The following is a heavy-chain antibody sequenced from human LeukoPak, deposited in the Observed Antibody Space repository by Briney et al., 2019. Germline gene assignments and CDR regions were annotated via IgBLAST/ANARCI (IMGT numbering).Heavy chain of an antibody. V-gene: IGHV3-53*01. D-gene: IGHD4-17*01. CDR1: GVTGSHNY. J-gene: IGHJ5*02. Sequence: GGSLRLSCAASGVTGSHNYMSWVRQAPGKGLEWVSATHSSGGTYYADSVKGRFTISRDTSKNTLYLQINSLSVEDTAVYYCIVFGDSNHWGQGTLVTVSS. CDR2: THSSGGT. CDR3: IVFGDSNH.